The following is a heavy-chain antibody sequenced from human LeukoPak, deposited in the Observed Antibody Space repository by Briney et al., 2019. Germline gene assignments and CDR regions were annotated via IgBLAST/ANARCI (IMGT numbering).Heavy chain of an antibody. CDR3: ARDHADYYYYGMDV. D-gene: IGHD6-25*01. V-gene: IGHV3-48*03. CDR2: ISSSGSTI. J-gene: IGHJ6*02. Sequence: GGSLRLSCAASGFTFSSYEMNWVRQAPGKGLEWVSYISSSGSTIYYADSVKGRFTISRDNAKNSLYLQMNSLRAGDTAVYYCARDHADYYYYGMDVWGQGTTVTVSS. CDR1: GFTFSSYE.